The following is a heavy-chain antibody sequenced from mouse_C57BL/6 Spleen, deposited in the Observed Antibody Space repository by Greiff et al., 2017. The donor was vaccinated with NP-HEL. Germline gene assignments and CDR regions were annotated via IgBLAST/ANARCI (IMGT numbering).Heavy chain of an antibody. D-gene: IGHD1-1*01. V-gene: IGHV5-9-1*02. CDR3: TRDYYGSSYGYYAMDY. J-gene: IGHJ4*01. CDR2: ISSGGDYI. CDR1: GFTFSSYA. Sequence: EVKVVESGEGLVKPGGSLKLSCAASGFTFSSYAMSWVRQTPEKRLEWVAYISSGGDYIYYADTVKGRFTISRDNARNTLYLQMSSLKSEDTAMYYCTRDYYGSSYGYYAMDYWGQGTSVTVSS.